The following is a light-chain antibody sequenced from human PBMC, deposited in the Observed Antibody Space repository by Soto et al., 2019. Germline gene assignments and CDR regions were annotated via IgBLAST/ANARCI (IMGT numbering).Light chain of an antibody. J-gene: IGKJ1*01. CDR1: QSVSSSY. CDR3: QQYGSSPQT. Sequence: EIVLTQSPGTLSLSPGERATLSCRASQSVSSSYLAWYQQKPGQAPRLLIYGASSRATGIPDRFSGSGSGTVFPLTISRLEPEDLAVYYCQQYGSSPQTFGQGTKVEIK. CDR2: GAS. V-gene: IGKV3-20*01.